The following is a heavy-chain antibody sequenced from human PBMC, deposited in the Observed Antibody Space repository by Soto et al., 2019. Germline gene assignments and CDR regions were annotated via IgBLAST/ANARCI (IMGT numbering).Heavy chain of an antibody. CDR2: INHSGST. J-gene: IGHJ6*02. CDR1: GGSFSGYY. Sequence: LSLTCAVYGGSFSGYYWSWIRQPPGKGLEWIGEINHSGSTNYNPSLKSRVTISVDTSKNQFSLKLSSVTAADTAVYYCARAADLRVYYYYYGMDVWGQGTTVTISS. D-gene: IGHD3-16*01. CDR3: ARAADLRVYYYYYGMDV. V-gene: IGHV4-34*01.